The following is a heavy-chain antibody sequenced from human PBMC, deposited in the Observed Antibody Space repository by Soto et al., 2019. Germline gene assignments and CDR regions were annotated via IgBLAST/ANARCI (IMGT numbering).Heavy chain of an antibody. D-gene: IGHD4-17*01. CDR3: ATHLYGDYILSSWLDP. J-gene: IGHJ5*02. V-gene: IGHV4-39*01. CDR1: GGSISSGSSY. CDR2: VYHSGTT. Sequence: SETLSLTCTVSGGSISSGSSYWGWIRQPPGKGLEWVGTVYHSGTTYYNPSLKSRVTISVDTSKRQFSLNLSSVTAADTAVYYCATHLYGDYILSSWLDPWGHGTLVTVYS.